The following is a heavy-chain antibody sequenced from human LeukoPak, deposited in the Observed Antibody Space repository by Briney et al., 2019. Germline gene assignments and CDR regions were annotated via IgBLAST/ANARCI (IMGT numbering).Heavy chain of an antibody. J-gene: IGHJ4*02. CDR2: IYYSGST. Sequence: GSLRLSCAASGFTFSSYSMNWVRQAPGKGLEWIGYIYYSGSTNYNPSLKSRVTISVDTSKNQFSLKLSSVTAADTAVYYCARVMGYCSGGSCYSGYFDYWGQGTLVTVSS. CDR1: GFTFSSYS. CDR3: ARVMGYCSGGSCYSGYFDY. V-gene: IGHV4-59*01. D-gene: IGHD2-15*01.